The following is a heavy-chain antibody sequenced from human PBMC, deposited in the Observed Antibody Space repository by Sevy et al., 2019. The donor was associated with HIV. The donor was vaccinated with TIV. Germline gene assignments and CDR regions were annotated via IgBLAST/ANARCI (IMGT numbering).Heavy chain of an antibody. Sequence: GGSLRLSCVVSGLTFSSDSMNWVRQAPGKGLEWLAYISSSSRTIYYADSVEGRFTISRDNDKKSVFLQMNNLRDEDSATEYCAGDVDTPFVRSFDSWGQGTLVTVSS. CDR2: ISSSSRTI. CDR1: GLTFSSDS. J-gene: IGHJ4*02. D-gene: IGHD5-18*01. V-gene: IGHV3-48*02. CDR3: AGDVDTPFVRSFDS.